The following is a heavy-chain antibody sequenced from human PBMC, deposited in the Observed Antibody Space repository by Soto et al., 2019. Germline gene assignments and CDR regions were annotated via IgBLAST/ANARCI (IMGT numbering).Heavy chain of an antibody. V-gene: IGHV3-9*01. CDR1: GFTFDDYA. Sequence: EVQLVESGGGLVQPGRSLRLSCAASGFTFDDYAMHWVRQAPRKGLEWVSGISWNSGSIGYADSVKGRFTISRDNAKNSLYLQMNSLRAEDTALYYCANDKGSGSYPPYFDYWGQGTLVTVSS. J-gene: IGHJ4*02. CDR3: ANDKGSGSYPPYFDY. CDR2: ISWNSGSI. D-gene: IGHD1-26*01.